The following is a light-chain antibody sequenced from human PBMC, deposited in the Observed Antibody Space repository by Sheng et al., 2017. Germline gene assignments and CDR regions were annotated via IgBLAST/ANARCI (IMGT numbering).Light chain of an antibody. CDR1: QSVSSN. CDR2: GAS. CDR3: QQYNNWPPT. V-gene: IGKV3-15*01. Sequence: EIVMTQSPATLSVSPGERATLSCRASQSVSSNLAWYQQKPGQAPRLLIYGASTRATGIPARFSGSGSGTEFTLTISSLQSEDFAVYYCQQYNNWPPTFGGGTEGGGSN. J-gene: IGKJ4*01.